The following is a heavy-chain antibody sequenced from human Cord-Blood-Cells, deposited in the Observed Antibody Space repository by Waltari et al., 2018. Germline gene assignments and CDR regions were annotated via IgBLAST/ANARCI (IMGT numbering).Heavy chain of an antibody. V-gene: IGHV3-21*01. CDR1: GFTFSSLC. Sequence: EVQLVESGGGLVKPGGSLRLSCAASGFTFSSLCMNWVRQAPGKGLEWVSSISSSSSYIYYADSVKGRFTISRDNAKSSLYLQMNSLRAEDTAVYYCASSDYSSSSGFDYWGQGTLVTVSS. D-gene: IGHD6-6*01. CDR3: ASSDYSSSSGFDY. J-gene: IGHJ4*02. CDR2: ISSSSSYI.